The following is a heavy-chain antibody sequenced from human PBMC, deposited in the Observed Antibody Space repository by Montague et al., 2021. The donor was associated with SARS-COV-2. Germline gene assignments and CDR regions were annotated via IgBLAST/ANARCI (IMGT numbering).Heavy chain of an antibody. CDR1: GGSISSHY. CDR2: IYYTGST. V-gene: IGHV4-59*11. D-gene: IGHD2-15*01. Sequence: SETLSLTCTVSGGSISSHYWTWIRQPPGKGLEWIGYIYYTGSTKYNPSLKSRVAISVDTSKTQFSLSLRSVTAADTALYYCARIPTNSRYGLDVWGRGTLVTVSS. J-gene: IGHJ2*01. CDR3: ARIPTNSRYGLDV.